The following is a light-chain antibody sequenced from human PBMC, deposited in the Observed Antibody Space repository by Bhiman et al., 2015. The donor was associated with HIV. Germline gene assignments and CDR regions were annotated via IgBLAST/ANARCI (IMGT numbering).Light chain of an antibody. Sequence: SYELTQPPSVSVAPGKTATITCGGDNLGTKSVHWYQQRPGQAPIMVIYYDSDRLSGIPERFSGSHSGNTATLTISRVEAGDEADYYCQVWDSSRDHMYVFGTGTKVTVV. CDR3: QVWDSSRDHMYV. J-gene: IGLJ1*01. CDR1: NLGTKS. V-gene: IGLV3-21*04. CDR2: YDS.